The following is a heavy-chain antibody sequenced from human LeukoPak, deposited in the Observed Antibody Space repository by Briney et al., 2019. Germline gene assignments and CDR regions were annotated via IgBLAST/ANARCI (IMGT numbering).Heavy chain of an antibody. Sequence: GGSLRLSCAASGFTFDDYAVHWVRQAPGKGLEWVSGISWNSVSIAYADSVKGRFTISRDNAKNSLYLHMNSLRAEDTALYYCAKGGSIALNNWFDPWGQGTLVTVSS. CDR2: ISWNSVSI. D-gene: IGHD6-6*01. V-gene: IGHV3-9*01. CDR1: GFTFDDYA. CDR3: AKGGSIALNNWFDP. J-gene: IGHJ5*02.